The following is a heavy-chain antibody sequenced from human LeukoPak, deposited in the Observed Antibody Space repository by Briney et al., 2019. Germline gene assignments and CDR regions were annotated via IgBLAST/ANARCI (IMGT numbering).Heavy chain of an antibody. V-gene: IGHV3-64*01. D-gene: IGHD5-24*01. Sequence: AGGSLRLSCAASRFTFSSYTGYWVRQAPGKGLEYVSAISNNGGSTYYANSVKGRFTISRDNSKNTLYLQVGSLRAEDMAVYYCARENARDGFNFWGQGTLVTVSS. J-gene: IGHJ4*02. CDR2: ISNNGGST. CDR3: ARENARDGFNF. CDR1: RFTFSSYT.